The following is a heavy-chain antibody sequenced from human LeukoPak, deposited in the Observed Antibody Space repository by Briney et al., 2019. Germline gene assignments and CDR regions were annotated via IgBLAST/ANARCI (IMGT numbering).Heavy chain of an antibody. CDR3: VRRRGGYGEGEFPF. J-gene: IGHJ4*02. Sequence: SKTLSLTCTVSGGSIGGFYWGWIRQPPGKGLEWIGYIYGGGSSTYNPSLQSRVIISMDTSQNQFSLKLISMTAADTAVYYCVRRRGGYGEGEFPFWGQGVLVTVSA. CDR2: IYGGGSS. V-gene: IGHV4-4*09. D-gene: IGHD3-10*01. CDR1: GGSIGGFY.